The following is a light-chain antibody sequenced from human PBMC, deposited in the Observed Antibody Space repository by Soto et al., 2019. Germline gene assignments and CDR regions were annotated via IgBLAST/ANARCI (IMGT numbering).Light chain of an antibody. CDR3: QSYDSSLSGWV. CDR2: GNS. V-gene: IGLV1-40*01. Sequence: QSVLTQPPSVSGAPGQRVTISCTGSSSNIGAGYNVHWYQQLPGTAPKLLISGNSTRASGVPDRFSGSKSGTSASLAITGLQAEDEADYYCQSYDSSLSGWVFGGGTQLTVL. CDR1: SSNIGAGYN. J-gene: IGLJ3*02.